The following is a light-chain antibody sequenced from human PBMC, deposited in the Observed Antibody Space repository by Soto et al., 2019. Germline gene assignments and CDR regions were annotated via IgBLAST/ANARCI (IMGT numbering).Light chain of an antibody. V-gene: IGKV1-5*01. CDR3: QQYGASPFT. J-gene: IGKJ3*01. CDR2: GAS. Sequence: DIQMTQSPSTLPASVGDRVTITCRASQSISNWLAWYQQKPGRTPTLLIYGASTRATGIPDRFSATGSGTDFSLTISSVEPEDFAVYYCQQYGASPFTFGPGTRVEI. CDR1: QSISNW.